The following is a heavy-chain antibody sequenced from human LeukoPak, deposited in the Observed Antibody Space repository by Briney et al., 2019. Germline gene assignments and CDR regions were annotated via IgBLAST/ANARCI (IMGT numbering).Heavy chain of an antibody. CDR2: IYHSGST. CDR3: ARAGVAIGGYYFDY. J-gene: IGHJ4*02. D-gene: IGHD3-3*01. CDR1: GGSISSGGYY. Sequence: SETLSLTCTVSGGSISSGGYYWSWIRQPPGKGLEWIGYIYHSGSTYYNPSLKSRVTISVDRSKNQFSLKLSSVTAADTAVYYCARAGVAIGGYYFDYWGQGTLVTVSS. V-gene: IGHV4-30-2*01.